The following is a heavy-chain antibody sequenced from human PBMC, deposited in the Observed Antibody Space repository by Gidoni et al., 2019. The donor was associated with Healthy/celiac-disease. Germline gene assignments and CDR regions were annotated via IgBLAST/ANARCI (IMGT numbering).Heavy chain of an antibody. CDR1: GYPFTSYA. J-gene: IGHJ3*02. CDR2: MNPNSGNT. Sequence: QVQLVQSGAEVKKPGASVKVSCKASGYPFTSYAITWVRQATGQGLEWMGWMNPNSGNTGYAQKFQGRVTMTRNTSISTAYMELSSLRSEDTAVYYCARVRDSSYDFWSGYYTRDAFDIWGQGTMVTVSS. V-gene: IGHV1-8*01. D-gene: IGHD3-3*01. CDR3: ARVRDSSYDFWSGYYTRDAFDI.